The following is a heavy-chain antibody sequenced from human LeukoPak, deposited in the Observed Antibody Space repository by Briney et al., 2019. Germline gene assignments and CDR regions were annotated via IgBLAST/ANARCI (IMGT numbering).Heavy chain of an antibody. CDR2: ISAYNGNT. J-gene: IGHJ4*02. D-gene: IGHD2-15*01. Sequence: ASVTVSCKASGYTFTNYGFNWVRQAPGQGLEWMGWISAYNGNTNYAQKFQGRVTMTTDTSTSTAFMELRSLISDDTAVYYCAKAPRSGRLPPDYWGQGTLVTVSP. CDR1: GYTFTNYG. V-gene: IGHV1-18*01. CDR3: AKAPRSGRLPPDY.